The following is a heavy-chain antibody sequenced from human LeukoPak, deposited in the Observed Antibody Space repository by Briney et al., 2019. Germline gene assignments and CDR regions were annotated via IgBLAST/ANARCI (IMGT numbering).Heavy chain of an antibody. D-gene: IGHD2-21*01. Sequence: AGGSLRLSCAASGFTFSSYAMSWVRQAPGKGLEWVSAISGSGGSTYYADSVKGRFTISRDNSKNTLYLQMNSLRAEDTAVYYCARDPGAGWGSYFDYWGQGTLVTVSS. CDR3: ARDPGAGWGSYFDY. CDR1: GFTFSSYA. V-gene: IGHV3-23*01. CDR2: ISGSGGST. J-gene: IGHJ4*02.